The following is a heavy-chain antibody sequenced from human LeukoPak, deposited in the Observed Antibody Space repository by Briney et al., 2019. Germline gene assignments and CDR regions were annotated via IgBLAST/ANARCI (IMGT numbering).Heavy chain of an antibody. CDR1: GGSISSYY. Sequence: PSETLSLTCTVSGGSISSYYWSWIRQPPGKGLEWIGYIYTSGSTNYNPSLKSRVTISVDTSKNQFSLKLSSVTAADTAVYYCARWGTTAVQFYYYYYMDVWGKGTRSPSP. D-gene: IGHD4-11*01. CDR3: ARWGTTAVQFYYYYYMDV. V-gene: IGHV4-4*09. CDR2: IYTSGST. J-gene: IGHJ6*03.